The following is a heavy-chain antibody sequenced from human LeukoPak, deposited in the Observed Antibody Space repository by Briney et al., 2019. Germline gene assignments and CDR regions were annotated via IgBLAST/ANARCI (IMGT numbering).Heavy chain of an antibody. D-gene: IGHD2-21*01. CDR1: GFTFSSYS. CDR2: ISSSSSTI. Sequence: PGGSLRLSCAASGFTFSSYSMNWVRQAPGKGLEWVSYISSSSSTIYYADSVKGRFTISRDNSKNTLYPQMNSLRAEDTAVYYCAKSLVVVRVLTYYMDVWGKGTTVTISS. V-gene: IGHV3-48*01. J-gene: IGHJ6*03. CDR3: AKSLVVVRVLTYYMDV.